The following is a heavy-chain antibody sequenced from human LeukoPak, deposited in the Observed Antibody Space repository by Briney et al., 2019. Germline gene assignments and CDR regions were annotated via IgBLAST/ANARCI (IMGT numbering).Heavy chain of an antibody. V-gene: IGHV3-30-3*01. J-gene: IGHJ4*02. D-gene: IGHD2-2*01. CDR3: ARDLTSRYFDY. Sequence: GGSLSLSCAASGFTFSTYDMNWVRQAPGKGLEWVAVISYDGSNKYYADSVKGRFTISRDNSKNTLYLQMNSLRAEDTAVYYCARDLTSRYFDYWGQGTLVTVSS. CDR2: ISYDGSNK. CDR1: GFTFSTYD.